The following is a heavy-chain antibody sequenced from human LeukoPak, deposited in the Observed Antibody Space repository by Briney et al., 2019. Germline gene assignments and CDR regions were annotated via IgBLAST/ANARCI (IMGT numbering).Heavy chain of an antibody. D-gene: IGHD2-2*01. CDR1: GFTFSSYW. Sequence: GGSLRLSCAASGFTFSSYWMTWVRQAPGKGLEWVANIKQDGTERYYVDSVKGRFTISRDNAKNSLYLQMTSLRAKDTAVYYCARGGLVGFCRGTSCYSCFDPWGQGTLVSVSS. V-gene: IGHV3-7*04. CDR2: IKQDGTER. CDR3: ARGGLVGFCRGTSCYSCFDP. J-gene: IGHJ5*02.